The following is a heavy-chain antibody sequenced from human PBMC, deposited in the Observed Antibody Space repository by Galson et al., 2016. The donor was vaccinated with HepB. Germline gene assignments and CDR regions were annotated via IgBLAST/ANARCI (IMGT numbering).Heavy chain of an antibody. J-gene: IGHJ6*04. CDR2: IETAGDT. D-gene: IGHD4/OR15-4a*01. V-gene: IGHV3-13*01. Sequence: SLRLSCAASGFTFSIHDMHWVRQAPGKGLEWVSAIETAGDTYYAESVKGRFTISRENAKNSLYLQMNSLRAGDTAVYYCARGKSLLTMPWNYGLDVWDKGTTVSVSS. CDR3: ARGKSLLTMPWNYGLDV. CDR1: GFTFSIHD.